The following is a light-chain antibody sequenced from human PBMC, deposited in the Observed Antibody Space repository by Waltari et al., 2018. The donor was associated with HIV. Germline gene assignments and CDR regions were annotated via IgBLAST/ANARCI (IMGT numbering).Light chain of an antibody. Sequence: QSVLTQPPSASGAPGQRVTISCSGSFSNLGSNTVNWYQQLPGTAPRLLIYGSSQRPSGVPDRFSGSMSDTSASLDISGLHSEDEGDYYCAVWDDSLSEYVFATGTKVFVL. V-gene: IGLV1-44*01. CDR3: AVWDDSLSEYV. CDR1: FSNLGSNT. J-gene: IGLJ1*01. CDR2: GSS.